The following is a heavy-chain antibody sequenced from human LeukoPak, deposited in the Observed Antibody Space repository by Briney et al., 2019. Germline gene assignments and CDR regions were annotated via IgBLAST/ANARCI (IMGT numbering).Heavy chain of an antibody. CDR1: GFTFSSYG. Sequence: PGGPLRLSCAASGFTFSSYGMHWVRQAPGKGLEWVAVIWYDGSNKYYADSVKGRFTISRDNSKNTLYLQMNSLRAEDTAVYYCAKSVRPPLRVVWFDPWGQGTLVTVSS. J-gene: IGHJ5*02. CDR2: IWYDGSNK. CDR3: AKSVRPPLRVVWFDP. D-gene: IGHD3-3*01. V-gene: IGHV3-33*06.